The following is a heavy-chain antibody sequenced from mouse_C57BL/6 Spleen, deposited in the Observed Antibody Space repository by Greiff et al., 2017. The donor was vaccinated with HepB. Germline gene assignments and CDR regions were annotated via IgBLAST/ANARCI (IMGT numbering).Heavy chain of an antibody. J-gene: IGHJ1*03. V-gene: IGHV14-2*01. D-gene: IGHD1-1*01. CDR1: GFNIKDYY. CDR3: ARNYYGSSYDWYFDV. CDR2: IDPEDGET. Sequence: VQLQQSGAELVKPAASVKLSCTASGFNIKDYYMHWVKQRTEQGLEWIGRIDPEDGETQYAPKFQGKATITADTSSHTAYLPLSSLTSEDTAVYYCARNYYGSSYDWYFDVWGTGTTVTVSS.